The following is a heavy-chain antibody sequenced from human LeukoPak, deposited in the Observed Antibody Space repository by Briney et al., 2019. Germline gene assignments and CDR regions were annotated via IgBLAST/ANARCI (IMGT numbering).Heavy chain of an antibody. CDR1: GYTFTSYY. J-gene: IGHJ4*02. Sequence: GASVKVSCKASGYTFTSYYMHWVRQAPGQGLEWMGIINPSGGSTSYAQKFQGRVTMTEDTSTDTAYMELSSLRSEDTAVYYCATDGLGIGFDYWGQGTLVTVSS. CDR3: ATDGLGIGFDY. CDR2: INPSGGST. D-gene: IGHD7-27*01. V-gene: IGHV1-46*01.